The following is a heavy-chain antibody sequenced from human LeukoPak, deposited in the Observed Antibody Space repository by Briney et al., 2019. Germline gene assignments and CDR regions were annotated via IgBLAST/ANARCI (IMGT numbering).Heavy chain of an antibody. J-gene: IGHJ6*02. CDR2: IRSKAYRGTT. V-gene: IGHV3-49*04. Sequence: SLRLSCKTSGFNFGDHAITWVRPAPGKGLEWVGFIRSKAYRGTTEYAASVKGRFTISRDDSKSVAYLQMNSLKSEDTAVYYCSRGPIQLWVHNGVDVWGQGTTVTVSS. CDR1: GFNFGDHA. D-gene: IGHD5-18*01. CDR3: SRGPIQLWVHNGVDV.